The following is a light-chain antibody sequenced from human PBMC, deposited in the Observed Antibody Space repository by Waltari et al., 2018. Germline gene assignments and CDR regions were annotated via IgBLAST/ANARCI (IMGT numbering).Light chain of an antibody. CDR3: SSYTSSSPYV. CDR2: DVS. CDR1: SSDVGGYNY. V-gene: IGLV2-14*03. J-gene: IGLJ1*01. Sequence: QSALTQPASVSGSPGQSITISCTGTSSDVGGYNYVSCYQQHPGNAPKLMIYDVSNRPSGVSNRFSGSKSGNTASLTISGLQAEDEADYYCSSYTSSSPYVFGTGTKVTVL.